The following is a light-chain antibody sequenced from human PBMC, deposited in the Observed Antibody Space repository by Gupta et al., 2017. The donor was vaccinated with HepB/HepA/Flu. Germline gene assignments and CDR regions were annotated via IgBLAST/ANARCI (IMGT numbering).Light chain of an antibody. Sequence: QSALTHPASVSGSPGHSITISCTGTSSDVGGYNYVSWYQQHPGKAPKLMIYDVSNRPSGVSNRFSGSKSGNTASLTISGLQAEDEADYYCSSYTSSSNLERVFGGGTKLTVL. CDR2: DVS. CDR1: SSDVGGYNY. J-gene: IGLJ3*02. V-gene: IGLV2-14*03. CDR3: SSYTSSSNLERV.